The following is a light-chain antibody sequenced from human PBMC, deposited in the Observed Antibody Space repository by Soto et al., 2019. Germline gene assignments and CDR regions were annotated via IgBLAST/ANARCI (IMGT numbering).Light chain of an antibody. J-gene: IGKJ1*01. V-gene: IGKV3-20*01. Sequence: EIVLTQSPGTLSLSPGERATLSCRASQSVSSSYLAWYQQKPGQAPRLLIYGAFNRATGIPDRFSGSGSGTDFTLTISRMEPEDFAVYYCQHSGDFRWTFGQGTKVDIK. CDR1: QSVSSSY. CDR2: GAF. CDR3: QHSGDFRWT.